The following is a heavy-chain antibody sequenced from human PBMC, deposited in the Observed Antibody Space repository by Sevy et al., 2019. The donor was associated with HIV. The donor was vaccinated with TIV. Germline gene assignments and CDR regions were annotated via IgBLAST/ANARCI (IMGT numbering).Heavy chain of an antibody. V-gene: IGHV3-30*03. CDR2: ISHDGRYK. CDR1: GFTFTNYD. Sequence: GGSLRLSCAASGFTFTNYDLHWVRQAPGKGLDWVAVISHDGRYKNYGDSVKVPFTISRDNLRNTLFLQMDTLRPDDAAVYFCARLVSCGGDCYYLDSWGQGALVTVSS. D-gene: IGHD2-21*02. J-gene: IGHJ4*02. CDR3: ARLVSCGGDCYYLDS.